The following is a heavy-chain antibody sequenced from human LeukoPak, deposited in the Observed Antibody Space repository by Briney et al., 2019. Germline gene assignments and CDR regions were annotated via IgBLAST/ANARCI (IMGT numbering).Heavy chain of an antibody. V-gene: IGHV3-23*01. CDR1: GFTFSNYD. J-gene: IGHJ4*02. CDR3: ARARDGSYDY. Sequence: GGSLRLSCAASGFTFSNYDMSWVRQAPGKGLEWVSGISGSGGSTYHADSVKGRFTISRDNAKNSLYLQMNSLRDEDTAVYYCARARDGSYDYWGQGTLVTVSS. CDR2: ISGSGGST. D-gene: IGHD1-26*01.